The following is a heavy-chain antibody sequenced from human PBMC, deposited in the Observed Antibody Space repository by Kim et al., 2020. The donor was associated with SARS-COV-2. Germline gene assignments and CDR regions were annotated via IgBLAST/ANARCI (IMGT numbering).Heavy chain of an antibody. CDR2: ISYDGTSN. CDR1: GITFSRSG. Sequence: GGSLRLSCVASGITFSRSGMHWVRQAPGKGLDWVAFISYDGTSNDYTDAVKGRFTISRDNSKNTLYLQMNTLRGEDSAVYYCARDRAGTDIDHWGQGALVTVSS. CDR3: ARDRAGTDIDH. V-gene: IGHV3-30*03. D-gene: IGHD1-1*01. J-gene: IGHJ4*02.